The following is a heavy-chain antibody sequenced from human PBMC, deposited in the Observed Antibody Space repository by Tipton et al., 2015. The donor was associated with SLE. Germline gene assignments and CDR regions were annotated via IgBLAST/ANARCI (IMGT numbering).Heavy chain of an antibody. Sequence: SLRLSCAASGFTFSGYAMHWVRQAPGKGLEWVAVISYDGSFKYYADSVRGRITISRDNPKDTLYLQMNSLRGEDTAVYYCARDLGGYRHSSSSYFDYWGQGTQVTVSS. V-gene: IGHV3-30*04. CDR2: ISYDGSFK. CDR1: GFTFSGYA. D-gene: IGHD5-18*01. J-gene: IGHJ4*02. CDR3: ARDLGGYRHSSSSYFDY.